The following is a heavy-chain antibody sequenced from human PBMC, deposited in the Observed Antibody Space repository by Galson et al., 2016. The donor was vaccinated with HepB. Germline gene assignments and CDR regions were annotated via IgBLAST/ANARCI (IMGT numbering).Heavy chain of an antibody. D-gene: IGHD3-3*01. CDR1: GFTFSSYA. V-gene: IGHV3-23*01. J-gene: IGHJ5*02. CDR2: ISGSAGST. Sequence: SLRLSCAASGFTFSSYAMNWVRQAPGKGLEWVSAISGSAGSTYYAESVKGRFTISRDNSKNTLYLQMNSLRADDTAIYYCVCGVTDFWSGYPNWFDPWGQGTLVTVSS. CDR3: VCGVTDFWSGYPNWFDP.